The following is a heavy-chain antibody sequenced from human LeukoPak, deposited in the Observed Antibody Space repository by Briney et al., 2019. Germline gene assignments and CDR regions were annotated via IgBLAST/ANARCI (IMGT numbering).Heavy chain of an antibody. Sequence: GGSLRLSCAASGFTFSSYSMNWVRQAPRKGLEWVSSISSSSSYIYYADSVKGRFTISRDNAKNSLHLQMNSLRAEDTAVYYCARDYSYGYGMDVWGQGTTVTVSS. D-gene: IGHD5-18*01. CDR2: ISSSSSYI. J-gene: IGHJ6*02. CDR3: ARDYSYGYGMDV. V-gene: IGHV3-21*01. CDR1: GFTFSSYS.